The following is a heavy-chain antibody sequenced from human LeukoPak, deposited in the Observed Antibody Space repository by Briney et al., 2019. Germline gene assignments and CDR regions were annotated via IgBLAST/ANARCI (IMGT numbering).Heavy chain of an antibody. D-gene: IGHD3-9*01. V-gene: IGHV4-61*02. J-gene: IGHJ4*02. CDR1: GGSISSGSYY. CDR2: IYTSGST. CDR3: AGGGGGFYDILTGYPDY. Sequence: TLSLTCTVSGGSISSGSYYWSWIRQPAGKGLEWIGRIYTSGSTNYNPSLKSRVTISVDTSKNQFSLKLSSVTAADTAVYYWAGGGGGFYDILTGYPDYWGQGTLVTVSS.